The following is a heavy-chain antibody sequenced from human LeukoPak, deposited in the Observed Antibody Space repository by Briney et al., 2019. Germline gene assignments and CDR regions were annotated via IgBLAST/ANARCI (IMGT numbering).Heavy chain of an antibody. CDR1: GFTFSSYG. CDR3: AKSIGVRYFDWLSETNFDY. J-gene: IGHJ4*02. D-gene: IGHD3-9*01. V-gene: IGHV3-30*18. Sequence: GGSLRLSCAASGFTFSSYGMHWVRQAPGKGLEWVALISYDGSNKFYADSVKGRFTISRDNSKNTLYLQMNSLRAEDAAVYYCAKSIGVRYFDWLSETNFDYWGQGTLVTVSS. CDR2: ISYDGSNK.